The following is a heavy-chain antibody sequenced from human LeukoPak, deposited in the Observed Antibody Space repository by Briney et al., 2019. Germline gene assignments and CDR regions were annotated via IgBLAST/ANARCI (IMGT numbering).Heavy chain of an antibody. CDR3: ARGSECGGDCSNWFDP. CDR2: ISSSSSYI. J-gene: IGHJ5*02. Sequence: GRSLRLSCAASGFTFSSYSMNWVRQAPGKGLEWVSSISSSSSYIYYADSVKGRFTISRDNAKNSLYLQMNSLRAEDTAVYYCARGSECGGDCSNWFDPWGQGTLVTVSS. D-gene: IGHD2-21*02. CDR1: GFTFSSYS. V-gene: IGHV3-21*01.